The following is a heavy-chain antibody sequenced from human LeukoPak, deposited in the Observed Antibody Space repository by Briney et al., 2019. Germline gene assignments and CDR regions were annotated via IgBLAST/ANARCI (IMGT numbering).Heavy chain of an antibody. CDR1: GFTFSGYE. CDR2: ISSSGSTI. V-gene: IGHV3-48*03. Sequence: GGSLRLSCAASGFTFSGYEMNWVRQAPGKGLEWVSYISSSGSTIYYADSAKGRFTISRDNAKNPLYLQMNSLRAEDTAVYSCARGDYGDYWNYYYMDVWGKGTTVTVSS. D-gene: IGHD4-17*01. CDR3: ARGDYGDYWNYYYMDV. J-gene: IGHJ6*03.